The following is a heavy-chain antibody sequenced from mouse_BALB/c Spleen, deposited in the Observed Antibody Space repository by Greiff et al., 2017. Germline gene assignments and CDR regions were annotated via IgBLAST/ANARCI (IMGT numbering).Heavy chain of an antibody. CDR3: AREEITTVPFAY. J-gene: IGHJ3*01. D-gene: IGHD1-1*01. CDR2: INPYNGAT. V-gene: IGHV1-31*01. CDR1: GYSFTGYY. Sequence: VQLQQSGPELVKPGASVKISCKASGYSFTGYYMHWVKQSHVKSLEWIGRINPYNGATSYNQNFKDKASLTVDKSSSTAYMELHSLTSEDSAVYYCAREEITTVPFAYWGQGTLVTVSA.